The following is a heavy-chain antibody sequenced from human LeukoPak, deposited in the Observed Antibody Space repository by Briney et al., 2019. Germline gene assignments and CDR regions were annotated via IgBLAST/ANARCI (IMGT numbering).Heavy chain of an antibody. Sequence: GGSLRLSCAASGFTFSSYWMHWVRQAPGKGLVWVSHINSAGGTTGYADSVKGRFTISRDNAKNTLYLQMHSLRAEDTAVYYCAREARLAVFDYWGQGTLVAVSS. CDR1: GFTFSSYW. J-gene: IGHJ4*02. CDR2: INSAGGTT. CDR3: AREARLAVFDY. V-gene: IGHV3-74*01. D-gene: IGHD5-12*01.